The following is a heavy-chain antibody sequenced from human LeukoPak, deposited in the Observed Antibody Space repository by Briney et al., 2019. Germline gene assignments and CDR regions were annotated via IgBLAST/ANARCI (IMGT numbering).Heavy chain of an antibody. J-gene: IGHJ3*02. CDR1: GFTFSSYA. Sequence: PGGSLRLSCAASGFTFSSYAMHWVRQAPGKGLEWVAVISYDGSNKYYADSVKGRCTISRDNSKNTLYLQMNGLRVEDTAVYYCAKVSSSGSYSWAGLDDAFDIWGQGTMVTVSS. V-gene: IGHV3-30*14. D-gene: IGHD1-26*01. CDR3: AKVSSSGSYSWAGLDDAFDI. CDR2: ISYDGSNK.